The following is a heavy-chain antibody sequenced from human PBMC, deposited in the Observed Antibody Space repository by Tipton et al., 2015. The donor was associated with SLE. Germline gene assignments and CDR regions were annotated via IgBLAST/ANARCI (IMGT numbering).Heavy chain of an antibody. CDR1: GFTFSSYG. D-gene: IGHD3-9*01. CDR2: IRYDGSNK. J-gene: IGHJ3*02. Sequence: GSLRLSCAASGFTFSSYGMHWVRQAPGKGLEWVAFIRYDGSNKYYADSVKGRFTISRDNSKNTLYLQMNSLRAEDTAVYYCAKDPRYYDILTGYSDAFDIWGQGTMVTVSS. CDR3: AKDPRYYDILTGYSDAFDI. V-gene: IGHV3-30*02.